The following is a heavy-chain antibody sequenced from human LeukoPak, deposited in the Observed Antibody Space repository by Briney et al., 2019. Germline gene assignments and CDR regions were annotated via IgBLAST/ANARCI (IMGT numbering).Heavy chain of an antibody. J-gene: IGHJ4*02. CDR3: ARVRYSSGWYEDY. Sequence: SSDTLSITCTVSGCSVSSGSYYWSWIRQPPGKALEWIGYIYYSGSTKYNPSLKSRVTISVDTSKNQFSLKLSSVTAADTAVYYCARVRYSSGWYEDYWGQGTLVTVSS. CDR1: GCSVSSGSYY. D-gene: IGHD6-19*01. CDR2: IYYSGST. V-gene: IGHV4-61*01.